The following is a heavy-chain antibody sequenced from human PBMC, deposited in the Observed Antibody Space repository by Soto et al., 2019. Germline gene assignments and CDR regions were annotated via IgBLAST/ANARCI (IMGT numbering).Heavy chain of an antibody. CDR2: ISAYNGNT. Sequence: GASVKVSCKTSGYTFTTYGVSWVRQAPGQGLEWMGWISAYNGNTNYAQKLQGRVTMTTDTSTSTAYMELRGLISDDTAVYYCARDRYYYGSGSYYISWFDPWGQGTLVTVSS. V-gene: IGHV1-18*04. D-gene: IGHD3-10*01. CDR3: ARDRYYYGSGSYYISWFDP. J-gene: IGHJ5*02. CDR1: GYTFTTYG.